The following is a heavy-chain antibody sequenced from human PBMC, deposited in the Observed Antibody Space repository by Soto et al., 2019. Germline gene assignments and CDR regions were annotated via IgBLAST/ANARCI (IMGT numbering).Heavy chain of an antibody. Sequence: PSETLSLTCTVSGGSISRYYWSWIRQPPGKGLEWIGYVYYSGSTNYNPSLRSRVTISVDTSKNQFSLRLTSVTAADTAVYYCARHGLYYYGSGSYYDSWFDPWGQGTLVTVSS. J-gene: IGHJ5*02. CDR1: GGSISRYY. D-gene: IGHD3-10*01. CDR3: ARHGLYYYGSGSYYDSWFDP. CDR2: VYYSGST. V-gene: IGHV4-59*08.